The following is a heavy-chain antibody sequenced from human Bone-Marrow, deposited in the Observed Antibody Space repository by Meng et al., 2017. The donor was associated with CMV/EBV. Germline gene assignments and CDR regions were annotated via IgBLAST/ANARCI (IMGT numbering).Heavy chain of an antibody. D-gene: IGHD1-26*01. CDR1: GYSFTSYW. V-gene: IGHV5-51*01. J-gene: IGHJ4*02. Sequence: KVSCKGSGYSFTSYWIGWVRLMPGKGLEWMGIIYPGDSDTRYSPSFQGQVTISADKSISTAYLQWSSLKASDTAMYYCARGNEWGWNYNDYWGQGTLVTVSS. CDR3: ARGNEWGWNYNDY. CDR2: IYPGDSDT.